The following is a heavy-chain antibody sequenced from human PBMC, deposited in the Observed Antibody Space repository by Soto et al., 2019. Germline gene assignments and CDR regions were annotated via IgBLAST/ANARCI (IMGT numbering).Heavy chain of an antibody. CDR1: GYTFTGYY. V-gene: IGHV1-2*02. CDR2: INPNSGGT. CDR3: ARGRTIFGVSPGLDP. Sequence: QVQLVQSGAEVKKPGASVKVSCKASGYTFTGYYMHWVRQAPGQGLEWMGWINPNSGGTNYAQKFQGRVTMTRDTSISTDYMELSRLRSDDTAVYYCARGRTIFGVSPGLDPWGQGTLVTVSS. J-gene: IGHJ5*02. D-gene: IGHD3-3*01.